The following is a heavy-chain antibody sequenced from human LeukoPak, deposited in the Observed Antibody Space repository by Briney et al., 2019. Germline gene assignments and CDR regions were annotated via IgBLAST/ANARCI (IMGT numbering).Heavy chain of an antibody. J-gene: IGHJ5*02. CDR2: ISSSSSTI. CDR1: GFTFSSYE. Sequence: GGSLRLSCAASGFTFSSYEMNWVRQAPGKGLEWVSYISSSSSTIYYADSVKGRFTISRDNAKNSLYLQMNSLRAEDTAVYYCASFSWFDPWGQGTLVTVSS. CDR3: ASFSWFDP. D-gene: IGHD3-3*01. V-gene: IGHV3-48*01.